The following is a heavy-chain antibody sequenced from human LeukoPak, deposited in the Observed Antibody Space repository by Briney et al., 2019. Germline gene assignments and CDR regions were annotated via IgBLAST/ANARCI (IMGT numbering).Heavy chain of an antibody. CDR3: ARSPSLDTAMVTGYYFDY. J-gene: IGHJ4*02. D-gene: IGHD5-18*01. V-gene: IGHV4-39*07. CDR2: IYYSGST. Sequence: PSETLSLTCTVSGGSTSSSSYSWGWIRQPPGKGLEWIGRIYYSGSTYYNPSLKSRVTISVDTSKNQFSLKLSSVTAADTAVYYCARSPSLDTAMVTGYYFDYWGQGTLVTVSS. CDR1: GGSTSSSSYS.